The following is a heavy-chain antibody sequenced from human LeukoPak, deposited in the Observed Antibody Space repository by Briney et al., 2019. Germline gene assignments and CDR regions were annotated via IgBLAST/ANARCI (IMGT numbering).Heavy chain of an antibody. D-gene: IGHD6-19*01. CDR2: IHYSGST. V-gene: IGHV4-59*01. CDR1: GGSIGSYY. CDR3: ARDGVAGGFDY. J-gene: IGHJ4*02. Sequence: SETLSLTCTVSGGSIGSYYWNWIRQAPGKGLEWIGYIHYSGSTNHNSSLKSRVTISVDTSKNRYPLKLSSVTAADTAVYYCARDGVAGGFDYWGQGTLVTVSS.